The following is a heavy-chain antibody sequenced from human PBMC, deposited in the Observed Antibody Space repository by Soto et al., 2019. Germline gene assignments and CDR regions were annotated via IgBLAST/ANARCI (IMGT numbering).Heavy chain of an antibody. Sequence: QVQLVESGGGVVQPGRSLRLSCAASGFTFSSYGMHWVRQAPGKGLEWVAVIWYDGSTKYYGDSVKGRFTISRDNSKNTLYLQMNSLRAEATAVYHCARYGGNSLYYWCQGALVTVS. D-gene: IGHD2-21*02. CDR2: IWYDGSTK. CDR1: GFTFSSYG. J-gene: IGHJ4*02. V-gene: IGHV3-33*01. CDR3: ARYGGNSLYY.